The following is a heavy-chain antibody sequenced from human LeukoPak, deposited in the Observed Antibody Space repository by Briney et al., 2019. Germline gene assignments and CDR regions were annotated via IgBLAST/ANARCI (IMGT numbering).Heavy chain of an antibody. CDR2: INPNSGGT. V-gene: IGHV1-2*02. CDR3: ARMKYSSSSSTNDY. CDR1: GYTFTGYY. J-gene: IGHJ4*02. D-gene: IGHD6-6*01. Sequence: ASVKVSCKASGYTFTGYYMHWVRQAPGQGLEWMGWINPNSGGTNYAQKFQGRVTMTRDTSISTAYMELSRLRSDDTAVYYCARMKYSSSSSTNDYWGQGTLVTVSS.